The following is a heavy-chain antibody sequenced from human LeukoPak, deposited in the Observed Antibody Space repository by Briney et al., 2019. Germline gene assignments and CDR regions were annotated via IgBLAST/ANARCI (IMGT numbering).Heavy chain of an antibody. J-gene: IGHJ4*02. V-gene: IGHV3-11*01. D-gene: IGHD3-10*01. CDR2: ISSSGSTI. CDR1: GFTFSDYY. CDR3: ARDGILVRGVIITSLFDY. Sequence: GGSLRLSCAASGFTFSDYYMSWIRQAPGKGLEWVSYISSSGSTIYYADSVKGRFTISRDNAKNSLYLQMNSLRAEDTAVYYCARDGILVRGVIITSLFDYWGQGTLVTVSS.